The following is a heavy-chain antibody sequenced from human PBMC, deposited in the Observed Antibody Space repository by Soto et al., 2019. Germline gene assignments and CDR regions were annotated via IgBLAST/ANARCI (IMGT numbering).Heavy chain of an antibody. Sequence: QVQLVESGGGVVQPGRSLRLSCAASGFTFSSYTMHWVRQAPGKGLEWVALISYDGSYKYYADYVKGRFTISRDNSKNTRYVQRNSLTAVEMAVYYCARGAGIAVAGTSFDYWGQGTLVTVSS. CDR3: ARGAGIAVAGTSFDY. CDR1: GFTFSSYT. CDR2: ISYDGSYK. V-gene: IGHV3-30-3*01. J-gene: IGHJ4*02. D-gene: IGHD6-19*01.